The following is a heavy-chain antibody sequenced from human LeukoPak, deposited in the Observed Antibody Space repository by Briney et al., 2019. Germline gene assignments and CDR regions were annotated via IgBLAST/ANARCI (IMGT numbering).Heavy chain of an antibody. D-gene: IGHD2-15*01. CDR2: VSAYADDT. CDR1: GYTFTSYG. V-gene: IGHV1-18*01. Sequence: ASVKVSCKASGYTFTSYGISWVRQAPGQGLEWMGWVSAYADDTNYVQKFQGRVTMTTDTSTITAYMELRSLRSDDPAVYYCARDCIGCHGFDYWGQGTLVTVSS. J-gene: IGHJ4*02. CDR3: ARDCIGCHGFDY.